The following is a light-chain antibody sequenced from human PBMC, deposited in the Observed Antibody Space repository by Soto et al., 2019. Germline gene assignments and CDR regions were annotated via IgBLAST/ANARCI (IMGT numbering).Light chain of an antibody. CDR2: DVS. J-gene: IGLJ7*01. V-gene: IGLV2-14*01. Sequence: QSALTQPASVSGSPGQSITISCTGTSSDVGGYNYVSWYQQHPGKAPKLMIYDVSNRLSGVSNRFSGSKSGNTASLTISGLQAEDEADYYCSSYTSSSTLAFGGGTQLTVL. CDR3: SSYTSSSTLA. CDR1: SSDVGGYNY.